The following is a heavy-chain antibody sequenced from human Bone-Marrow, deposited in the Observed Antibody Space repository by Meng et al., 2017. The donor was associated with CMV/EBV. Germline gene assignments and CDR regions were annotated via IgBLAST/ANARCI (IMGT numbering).Heavy chain of an antibody. CDR3: AKDCVDGYSSNSYYFDY. Sequence: GESLKISCAASGLTFSSYAMSWVRQAPGKGLEWVSAISGSGDNTYYPDSVKGRFTISRDNSKNTLFLQMNSLRAEDTAVYYCAKDCVDGYSSNSYYFDYWGQGTLVTVSS. V-gene: IGHV3-23*01. D-gene: IGHD6-19*01. CDR2: ISGSGDNT. CDR1: GLTFSSYA. J-gene: IGHJ4*02.